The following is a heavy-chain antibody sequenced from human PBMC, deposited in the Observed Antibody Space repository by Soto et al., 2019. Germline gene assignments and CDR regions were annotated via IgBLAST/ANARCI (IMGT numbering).Heavy chain of an antibody. Sequence: PGGSLRLSCAASGFTFSNYAMNWVRQAPGKGLEWVSALSGSGDSTYYADSVKGRFTISRDSSKNTLYLQMNSLRAEDTAVYYCAKSHEFGVVILYYFDYWGQGTLVTVSS. CDR2: LSGSGDST. CDR3: AKSHEFGVVILYYFDY. D-gene: IGHD3-3*01. V-gene: IGHV3-23*01. J-gene: IGHJ4*02. CDR1: GFTFSNYA.